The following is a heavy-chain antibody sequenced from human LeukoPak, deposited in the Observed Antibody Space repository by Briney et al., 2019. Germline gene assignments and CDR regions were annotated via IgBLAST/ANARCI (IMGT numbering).Heavy chain of an antibody. CDR2: IKHDESEK. J-gene: IGHJ4*02. CDR3: TRRLDD. V-gene: IGHV3-7*01. Sequence: PGGSLRLSCAASGFSFNSDWMDGVRQAPGKGLEGVANIKHDESEKNYLDSVKGRFTISRDNAQNSLYLQMNGLRVEDTAVYYCTRRLDDWGQGTLVTVSS. D-gene: IGHD3-16*01. CDR1: GFSFNSDW.